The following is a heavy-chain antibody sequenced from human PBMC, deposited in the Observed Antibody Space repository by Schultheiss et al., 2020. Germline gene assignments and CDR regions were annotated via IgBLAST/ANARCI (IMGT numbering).Heavy chain of an antibody. D-gene: IGHD2-15*01. V-gene: IGHV3-30*02. J-gene: IGHJ4*02. CDR3: AKDGFVVVVAAHFDY. CDR2: IWYDGSDK. CDR1: GFTFSSYG. Sequence: GGSLRLSCAASGFTFSSYGMNWVRQAPGKGLEWVAVIWYDGSDKYYADSVKGRFTISRDNSKNTLYLQMNSLRAEDTAVYYCAKDGFVVVVAAHFDYWGQGTLVTVSS.